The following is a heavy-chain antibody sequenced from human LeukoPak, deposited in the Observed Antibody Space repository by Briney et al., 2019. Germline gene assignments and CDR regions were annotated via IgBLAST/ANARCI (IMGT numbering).Heavy chain of an antibody. CDR1: GFTFSSYA. CDR3: ARGDSTVTTRTSRRGYYNYYYMDV. CDR2: ISGSGDII. Sequence: PGGSLRLSCAASGFTFSSYAMTWVRQAPGKGLEWGSTISGSGDIIYYADSVKGRFTISRDNPKNTLYLQMNSLRAEDTAVYYCARGDSTVTTRTSRRGYYNYYYMDVWGKGTTVTVSS. V-gene: IGHV3-23*01. J-gene: IGHJ6*03. D-gene: IGHD4-17*01.